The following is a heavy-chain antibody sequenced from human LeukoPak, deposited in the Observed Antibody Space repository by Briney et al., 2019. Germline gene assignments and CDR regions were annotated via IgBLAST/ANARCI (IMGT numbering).Heavy chain of an antibody. D-gene: IGHD3-10*01. CDR2: ISSSSSTI. J-gene: IGHJ4*02. V-gene: IGHV3-48*04. CDR3: ARDRDSITMVRGVNHY. Sequence: GGSLRLSCAASGFTFSSYAMNWVRQAPGKGLEWVSHISSSSSTIYYSDSVKGRFTISRDNAKNSLYLQINSLRAEDTAVYYCARDRDSITMVRGVNHYWGQGTLVTVSS. CDR1: GFTFSSYA.